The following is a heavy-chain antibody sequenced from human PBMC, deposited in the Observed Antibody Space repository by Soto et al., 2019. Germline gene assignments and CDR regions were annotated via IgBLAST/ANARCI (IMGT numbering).Heavy chain of an antibody. V-gene: IGHV3-30*18. Sequence: EGSLRLSYAASGFTFSSYGIHGVRQAPGKGLDWVAVISFDGSNKYYADSVKGRFTISREKSKNTLYLQMNSLRAEDTAVYYCAKCLSHIQKVYGTLLSYYYGMDVWGQGTTVTVSS. CDR1: GFTFSSYG. CDR3: AKCLSHIQKVYGTLLSYYYGMDV. J-gene: IGHJ6*02. D-gene: IGHD3-10*01. CDR2: ISFDGSNK.